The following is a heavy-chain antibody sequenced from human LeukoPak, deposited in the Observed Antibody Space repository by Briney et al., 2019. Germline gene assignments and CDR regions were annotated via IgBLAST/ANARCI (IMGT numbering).Heavy chain of an antibody. J-gene: IGHJ3*02. Sequence: GGSLRLSCAASGFTFSSYSMNWVRQAPGKGLEWVSYISSSSTIYYADSVKGRFTISRDNAKNSLYLQMNSLRAEDTAVYYCARSRCTSTSCLSDAFDIWGQGTMVTVSS. CDR1: GFTFSSYS. D-gene: IGHD2-2*01. CDR2: ISSSSTI. CDR3: ARSRCTSTSCLSDAFDI. V-gene: IGHV3-48*04.